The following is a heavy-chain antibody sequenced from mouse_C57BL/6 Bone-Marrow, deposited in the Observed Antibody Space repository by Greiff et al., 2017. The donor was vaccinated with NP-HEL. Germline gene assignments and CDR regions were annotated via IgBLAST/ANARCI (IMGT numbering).Heavy chain of an antibody. CDR3: TRGQGYFDY. Sequence: VHVKQSGAELVRPGASVKLSCTASGFNIKDDYMHWVKQRPEQGLEWIGWIYPENGDTEYASKFQGKATITADTSSNTDYLQLSSLTSEDTAVYYCTRGQGYFDYWGQGTTLTVSS. J-gene: IGHJ2*01. D-gene: IGHD3-3*01. CDR2: IYPENGDT. V-gene: IGHV14-4*01. CDR1: GFNIKDDY.